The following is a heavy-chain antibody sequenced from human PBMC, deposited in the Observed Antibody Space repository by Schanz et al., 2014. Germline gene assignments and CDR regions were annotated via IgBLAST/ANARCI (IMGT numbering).Heavy chain of an antibody. J-gene: IGHJ4*02. V-gene: IGHV3-23*01. Sequence: EVQLLESGGGLVQPGGSLRLSCAASGFTFRGYAMSWVRQAPGRGLEWVSIISASGGDTYYADSVKGRFTISRDNSKNSLYLQMNSLRAEDTAVYYCARIGGSVFDYWAQGTLVTVSS. CDR2: ISASGGDT. D-gene: IGHD3-10*01. CDR3: ARIGGSVFDY. CDR1: GFTFRGYA.